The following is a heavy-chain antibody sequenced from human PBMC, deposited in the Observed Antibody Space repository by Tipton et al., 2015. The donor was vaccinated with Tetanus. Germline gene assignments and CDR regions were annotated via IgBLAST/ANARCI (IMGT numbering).Heavy chain of an antibody. CDR1: GFTFSNYW. CDR3: ARVSTNSGTSWRFGY. V-gene: IGHV3-7*01. D-gene: IGHD6-13*01. CDR2: IKKDESEK. J-gene: IGHJ4*02. Sequence: SLRLSCSASGFTFSNYWMSWVRQAPGKGLEWVANIKKDESEKDYVDSVKGRFTISRDNAKNSLYLQMNSMTVEDTAVYYCARVSTNSGTSWRFGYWGQGTLVTVSS.